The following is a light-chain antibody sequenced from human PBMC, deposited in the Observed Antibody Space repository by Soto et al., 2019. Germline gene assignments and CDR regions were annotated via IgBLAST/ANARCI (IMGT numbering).Light chain of an antibody. CDR1: QSISSW. V-gene: IGKV1-5*03. J-gene: IGKJ1*01. CDR2: KAS. CDR3: QQYNSRRT. Sequence: DIQMTQSPSTLSASVGDRVTITCRASQSISSWLAWHQQKPGKAPKLLISKASSLESGVSSRFSGSGSGTEFTLTISSLQPDDFATYYCQQYNSRRTFGQGTRVEIK.